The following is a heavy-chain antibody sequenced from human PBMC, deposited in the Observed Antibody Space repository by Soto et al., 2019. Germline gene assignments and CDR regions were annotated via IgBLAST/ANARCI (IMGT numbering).Heavy chain of an antibody. CDR3: ARARYGDQRDYYYYYMDV. CDR2: IYYSGST. J-gene: IGHJ6*03. V-gene: IGHV4-59*01. D-gene: IGHD4-17*01. Sequence: SETLSLPFTVSVGSISSYYWSWIRQPPGKGLEWIGYIYYSGSTNYNPSLKSRVTISVDTSKNQFSLKLSSVTAADTAVYYCARARYGDQRDYYYYYMDVWGKGTTVTVSS. CDR1: VGSISSYY.